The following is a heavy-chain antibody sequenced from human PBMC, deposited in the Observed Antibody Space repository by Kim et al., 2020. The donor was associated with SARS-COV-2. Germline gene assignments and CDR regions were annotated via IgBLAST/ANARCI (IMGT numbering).Heavy chain of an antibody. D-gene: IGHD2-21*02. J-gene: IGHJ1*01. Sequence: YADVVKGRFTISRDNYKNTMYLQMNSLRAEDTAVYYGAKDFIVVVTAIQLWGQGSLGTVSS. CDR3: AKDFIVVVTAIQL. V-gene: IGHV3-23*01.